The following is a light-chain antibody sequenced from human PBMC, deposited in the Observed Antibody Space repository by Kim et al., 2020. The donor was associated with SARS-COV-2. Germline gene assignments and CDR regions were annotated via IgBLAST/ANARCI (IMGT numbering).Light chain of an antibody. CDR3: CSYAGSTTWV. CDR2: EAS. V-gene: IGLV2-23*01. Sequence: QSVLTQSASVSGSPGQSITISCTGTSSDVGTYNLVSWYQQHPGKAPKIIISEASKRPSGVSNRFSGSKSGNTASLTISGLQAEDEADYYCCSYAGSTTWVFGGGTKLTVL. J-gene: IGLJ3*02. CDR1: SSDVGTYNL.